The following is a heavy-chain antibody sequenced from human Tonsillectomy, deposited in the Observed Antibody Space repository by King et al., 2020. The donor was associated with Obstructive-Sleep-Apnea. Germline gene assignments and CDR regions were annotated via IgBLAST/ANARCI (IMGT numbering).Heavy chain of an antibody. CDR2: IYHSGST. Sequence: VQLQESGPGLVKPSETLSLTCTVSGYSISSGYYWGWIRQPPGKGLEWIGSIYHSGSTYYNPSLKSRVTISVDTSKNQFSLKLSSVTAADTAVYYCARAGRFDSSGYWGQGTLVTVSS. CDR3: ARAGRFDSSGY. V-gene: IGHV4-38-2*02. J-gene: IGHJ4*02. D-gene: IGHD3-22*01. CDR1: GYSISSGYY.